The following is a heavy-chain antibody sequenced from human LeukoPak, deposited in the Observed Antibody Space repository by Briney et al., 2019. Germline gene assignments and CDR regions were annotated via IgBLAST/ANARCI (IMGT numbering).Heavy chain of an antibody. CDR1: GFTFSSYE. V-gene: IGHV3-48*03. CDR2: ISSSGSTI. D-gene: IGHD6-19*01. CDR3: AREAGQDAFDI. J-gene: IGHJ3*02. Sequence: GGSLRLSCAASGFTFSSYEMNWVRQAPGKGLEWVSYISSSGSTIYYADSVKGRFTISRDNAKNSLYLQMNSLRAEDTAVYYCAREAGQDAFDIWGQGTMVPVSS.